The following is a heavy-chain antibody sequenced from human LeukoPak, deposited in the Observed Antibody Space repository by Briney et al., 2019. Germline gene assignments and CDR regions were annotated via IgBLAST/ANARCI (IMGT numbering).Heavy chain of an antibody. CDR2: IIPILGIA. D-gene: IGHD5-24*01. J-gene: IGHJ4*02. CDR3: ARKDGYNLPFDY. CDR1: GGTFGSYA. V-gene: IGHV1-69*04. Sequence: ASVKVSCKASGGTFGSYAISWVRQAPGQGLEWMGRIIPILGIANYAQKFQGRVTITADKSTSTAYMELSSLRSEDTAVYYCARKDGYNLPFDYWGQGTLVTVSS.